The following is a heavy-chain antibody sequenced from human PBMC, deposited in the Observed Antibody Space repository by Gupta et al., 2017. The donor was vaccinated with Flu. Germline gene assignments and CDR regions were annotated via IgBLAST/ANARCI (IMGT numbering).Heavy chain of an antibody. D-gene: IGHD2-15*01. Sequence: EVQLLESGGGLVQPGGSLTLSCAASGFTFTSPAMSWVSQGPGKGLEWVSAISGSGGSTYYADYVKGRFTIARDNSKNTLYLQMNSLRAEDTAVYYCAKRYCSGGSCYEYYFDYWGQGTLVTVAS. J-gene: IGHJ4*02. CDR3: AKRYCSGGSCYEYYFDY. CDR2: ISGSGGST. CDR1: GFTFTSPA. V-gene: IGHV3-23*01.